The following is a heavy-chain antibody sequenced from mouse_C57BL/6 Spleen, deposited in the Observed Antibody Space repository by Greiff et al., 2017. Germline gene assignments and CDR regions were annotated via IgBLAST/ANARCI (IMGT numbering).Heavy chain of an antibody. D-gene: IGHD2-12*01. J-gene: IGHJ2*01. V-gene: IGHV1-80*01. CDR3: AVHTYFVCWLDY. CDR1: GYTFSSSW. CDR2: INPGNGDT. Sequence: VQLQQSGAELVKPGASVKMSCTASGYTFSSSWMHWVKQSPGKGLEWIGKINPGNGDTNYPAKFKGKATLTADKSSNTVYLQLSSLTSEDSAFYYCAVHTYFVCWLDYWGQGTPLTVSS.